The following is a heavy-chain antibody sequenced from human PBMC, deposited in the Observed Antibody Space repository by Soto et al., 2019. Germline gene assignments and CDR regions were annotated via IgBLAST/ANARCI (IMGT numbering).Heavy chain of an antibody. Sequence: GGSLRLSCAASGFTFSRSAMGWVRQAPGKGLEWVSSISGSIGYADSVKGRFTISRDNAKNSLYLQMNSLRAEDTALYYCAKELVAANAFDIWGQGTMVTVSS. D-gene: IGHD5-12*01. CDR1: GFTFSRSA. CDR3: AKELVAANAFDI. J-gene: IGHJ3*02. V-gene: IGHV3-9*01. CDR2: ISGSI.